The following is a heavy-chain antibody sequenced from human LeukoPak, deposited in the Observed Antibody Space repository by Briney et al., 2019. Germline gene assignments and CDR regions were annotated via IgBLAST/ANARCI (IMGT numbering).Heavy chain of an antibody. V-gene: IGHV3-7*01. CDR2: IRQDGNEK. Sequence: QTGGSLRLSCVASGFTFSSHWMSWVRQAPEKGLEWVANIRQDGNEKYYVDSAKGRFTISRDNAKNSLYLQMNSLRAEDTAVYYCARAPYYETTGPLWGQGTLVTVSS. CDR1: GFTFSSHW. D-gene: IGHD3-22*01. CDR3: ARAPYYETTGPL. J-gene: IGHJ4*02.